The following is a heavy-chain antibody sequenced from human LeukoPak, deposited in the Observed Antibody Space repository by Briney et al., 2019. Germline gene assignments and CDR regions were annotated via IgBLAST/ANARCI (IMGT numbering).Heavy chain of an antibody. CDR3: ARQNGRDDFWSGYYSDY. Sequence: SETLSLTCNVSGGPIRSAGYYWGWIRQPPGKGLEWIGSIYYSGSTYYNPSLKSRVTISVDTSKNQFSLKLSSVTAADTAVYYCARQNGRDDFWSGYYSDYWGQGTLVTVSS. J-gene: IGHJ4*02. V-gene: IGHV4-39*01. D-gene: IGHD3-3*01. CDR2: IYYSGST. CDR1: GGPIRSAGYY.